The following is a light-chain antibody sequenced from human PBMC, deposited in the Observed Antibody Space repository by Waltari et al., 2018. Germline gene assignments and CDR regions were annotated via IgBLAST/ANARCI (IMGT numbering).Light chain of an antibody. CDR1: SSDVGGYNY. Sequence: QSALTQPASVSGSPGQSITISCTGTSSDVGGYNYVSWYQQHPGKAPKLMIYVVSNLPSVASDLFSGSQSRNTASLTISGLQAEDGGEYYCSSYTSSSTLVVFGGGTKLTVL. J-gene: IGLJ2*01. CDR3: SSYTSSSTLVV. CDR2: VVS. V-gene: IGLV2-14*03.